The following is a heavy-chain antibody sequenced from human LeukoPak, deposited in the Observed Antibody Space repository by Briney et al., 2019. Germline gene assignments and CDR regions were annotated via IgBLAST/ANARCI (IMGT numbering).Heavy chain of an antibody. CDR2: IKPTSGDS. CDR1: GYTFTGYY. V-gene: IGHV1-2*02. Sequence: EASVKVSCKASGYTFTGYYMHWVRQAPGQGLEWMGYIKPTSGDSNYAQKFQDRVTMTRDTSISTAYLELGGLTSDDTAVYYCSTEDKYCTTTTCGDYWGQGTLVTVSS. J-gene: IGHJ4*02. D-gene: IGHD2-2*01. CDR3: STEDKYCTTTTCGDY.